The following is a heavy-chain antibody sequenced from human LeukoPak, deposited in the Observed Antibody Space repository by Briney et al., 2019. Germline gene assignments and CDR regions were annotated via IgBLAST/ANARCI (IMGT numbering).Heavy chain of an antibody. CDR1: GGSISSYY. J-gene: IGHJ6*02. D-gene: IGHD6-13*01. V-gene: IGHV4-4*07. CDR3: ARDGIAAAERWRYYGMDV. Sequence: SETLSLTCTVSGGSISSYYWSWIRQPAGKGLEWIGRIYTSGSTNYNPSLKSRVTMSVDTSKNQFSLKLSSVTAADTAVYYCARDGIAAAERWRYYGMDVWGQGTTVTVSS. CDR2: IYTSGST.